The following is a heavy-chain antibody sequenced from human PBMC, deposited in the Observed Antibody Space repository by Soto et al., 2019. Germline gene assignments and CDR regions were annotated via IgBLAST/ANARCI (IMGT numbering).Heavy chain of an antibody. CDR1: GYTFTGYY. CDR3: ARDRGLEYYDILTGYYQHDAFDI. V-gene: IGHV1-2*02. Sequence: GASVKVSCKASGYTFTGYYMHWVRQAPGHGLEWMGWINPNSGGTNYAQKFQGRVTMTRDTSISTAYMELSRLRSDDTAVYYCARDRGLEYYDILTGYYQHDAFDIWGQGTMVTVSS. D-gene: IGHD3-9*01. CDR2: INPNSGGT. J-gene: IGHJ3*02.